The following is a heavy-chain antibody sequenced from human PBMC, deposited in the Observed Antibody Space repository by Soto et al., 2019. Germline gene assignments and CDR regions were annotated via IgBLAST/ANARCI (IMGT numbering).Heavy chain of an antibody. D-gene: IGHD2-2*02. CDR1: GFTFSSYG. Sequence: PGGSLRLSCAASGFTFSSYGMHWVRQAPGKGLEWVAVISSDGSNKYYADSVKGRFTISRDNSKNTLYLQMNSLRAEDTAVYYCANFQPRGYWSSSTCHTDEPRGQGT. CDR2: ISSDGSNK. CDR3: ANFQPRGYWSSSTCHTDEP. V-gene: IGHV3-30*18. J-gene: IGHJ5*02.